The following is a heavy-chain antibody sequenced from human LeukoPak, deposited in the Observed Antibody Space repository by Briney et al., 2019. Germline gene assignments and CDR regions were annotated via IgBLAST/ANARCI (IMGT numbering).Heavy chain of an antibody. D-gene: IGHD5-12*01. CDR2: IIPIFGTA. CDR1: GGTFSSYA. J-gene: IGHJ5*02. CDR3: ASGGGYSSHRRVIST. Sequence: ASVKVSCKASGGTFSSYAISWVRQAPGQGLEWMGGIIPIFGTANYAQKFQGRVTITADESTSTAYMELSSLRSEDTAVYYCASGGGYSSHRRVISTWGQGTLVTVSS. V-gene: IGHV1-69*13.